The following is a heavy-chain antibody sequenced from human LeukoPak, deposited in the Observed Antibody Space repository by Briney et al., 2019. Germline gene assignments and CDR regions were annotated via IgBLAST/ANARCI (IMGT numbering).Heavy chain of an antibody. CDR2: INTYSSTI. Sequence: PGGSLRLSCAASGFTFTSYSMNWVRQAPGKGLEWVSYINTYSSTINYADSVKGRFTISRDNAENSLYLQMNSLRAEDMALYYCAKDSRGDLRTVRPSYFDYWGQGTLVTVSS. CDR3: AKDSRGDLRTVRPSYFDY. J-gene: IGHJ4*02. CDR1: GFTFTSYS. V-gene: IGHV3-48*04. D-gene: IGHD4-17*01.